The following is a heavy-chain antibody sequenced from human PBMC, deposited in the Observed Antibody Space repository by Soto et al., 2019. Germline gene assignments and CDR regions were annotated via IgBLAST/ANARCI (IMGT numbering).Heavy chain of an antibody. D-gene: IGHD3-3*01. Sequence: SETLSLTWSVAGGPFTSGGYYWSWIRQEPGKGREWRGYIYYNGDTSYKPSLRSRVTISAATSKTQFSLRLRSVTSADTAVYSCARGDSQVSSVFDYWGQGMLVTVSS. CDR1: GGPFTSGGYY. CDR3: ARGDSQVSSVFDY. CDR2: IYYNGDT. V-gene: IGHV4-31*02. J-gene: IGHJ4*02.